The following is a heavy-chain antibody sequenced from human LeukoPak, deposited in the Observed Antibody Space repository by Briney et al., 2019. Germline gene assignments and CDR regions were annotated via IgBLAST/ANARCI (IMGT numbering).Heavy chain of an antibody. J-gene: IGHJ4*02. CDR3: ARPLYGAASVALNPNSLDY. CDR1: GYTFTGYF. Sequence: ASVKVSCKASGYTFTGYFMHWVRQAPGQGLEWMGWINPNSGGTNYAQKFQGRVTMTRDTSISTAYMELSSLRSDDTAVYYCARPLYGAASVALNPNSLDYWGQGTLVT. CDR2: INPNSGGT. V-gene: IGHV1-2*02. D-gene: IGHD4/OR15-4a*01.